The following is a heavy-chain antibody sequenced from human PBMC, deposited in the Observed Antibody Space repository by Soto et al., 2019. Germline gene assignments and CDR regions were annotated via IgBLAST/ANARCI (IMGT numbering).Heavy chain of an antibody. V-gene: IGHV1-18*01. CDR2: ISAYNGNT. J-gene: IGHJ6*02. Sequence: QVQLVQSGAEVKKPGASVKVSCKASGYTFTSYGISWVRQAPGQGLEWMGWISAYNGNTNYAQKLQGRVTMTTDTSTSTAYMELRSLRSDDTAVYYCARTLAVAGTAVYYYYGMDVWGQGTTDTVSS. CDR3: ARTLAVAGTAVYYYYGMDV. D-gene: IGHD6-19*01. CDR1: GYTFTSYG.